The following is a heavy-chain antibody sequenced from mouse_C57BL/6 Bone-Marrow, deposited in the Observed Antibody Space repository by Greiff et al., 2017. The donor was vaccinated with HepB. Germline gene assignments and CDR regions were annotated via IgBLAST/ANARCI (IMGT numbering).Heavy chain of an antibody. CDR2: IYPGDGDT. Sequence: QVQLQQSGPELVKPGASVKISCKASGYAFSSSWMNWVKQRPGKGLEWIGRIYPGDGDTNYNGKFKGKATLTADKSSSTDYMQLSSLTSEESAVYVCARWGIAQDTWGQGTTLTVSS. CDR3: ARWGIAQDT. V-gene: IGHV1-82*01. CDR1: GYAFSSSW. J-gene: IGHJ2*01. D-gene: IGHD3-2*02.